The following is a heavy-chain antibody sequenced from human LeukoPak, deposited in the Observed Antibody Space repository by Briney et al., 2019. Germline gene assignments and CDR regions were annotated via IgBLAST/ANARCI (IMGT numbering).Heavy chain of an antibody. CDR2: IYYSGST. J-gene: IGHJ4*02. CDR1: GGSISSSSYY. V-gene: IGHV4-39*01. CDR3: ARHGRAALVGFDY. Sequence: SETLSLTCTVAGGSISSSSYYWGWIRQPPGKGLEWIGSIYYSGSTYYSPSLKSRVTVSVDTSKNHFSLKLTSVTAADTAVYYCARHGRAALVGFDYWGQGTLVTVSS. D-gene: IGHD5-18*01.